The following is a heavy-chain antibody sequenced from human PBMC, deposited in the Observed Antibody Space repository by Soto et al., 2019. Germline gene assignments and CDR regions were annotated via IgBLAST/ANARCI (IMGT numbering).Heavy chain of an antibody. J-gene: IGHJ4*02. V-gene: IGHV3-23*01. CDR3: AKDRRRSSSWYGDFDY. CDR2: ISGSSGST. D-gene: IGHD6-13*01. Sequence: GGSLRLSCAASGFTFSSYAMSWVRQAPGKGLEWVSAISGSSGSTYYADSVKGRFTISRDNSKNTLYLQMNSLRAEDTAVYYCAKDRRRSSSWYGDFDYWGQGTLVTVSS. CDR1: GFTFSSYA.